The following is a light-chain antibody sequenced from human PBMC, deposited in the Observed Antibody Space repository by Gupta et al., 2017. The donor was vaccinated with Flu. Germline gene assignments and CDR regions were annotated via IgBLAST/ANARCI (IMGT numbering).Light chain of an antibody. CDR1: NSNIGHNY. CDR2: DNN. Sequence: QSVLTQPPSVSAAPVQKVTISCSGSNSNIGHNYVSWYQQVPGAAPKLLIYDNNERPSGIPDRFSGSKSGSSATLDITGLKTGDAAEYYCGTWDDSMRGLVFGGGTRLTVL. J-gene: IGLJ2*01. V-gene: IGLV1-51*01. CDR3: GTWDDSMRGLV.